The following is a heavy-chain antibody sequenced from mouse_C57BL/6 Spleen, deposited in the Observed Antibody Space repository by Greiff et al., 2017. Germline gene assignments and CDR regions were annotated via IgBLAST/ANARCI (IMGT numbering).Heavy chain of an antibody. J-gene: IGHJ1*03. D-gene: IGHD1-1*01. V-gene: IGHV1-81*01. CDR1: GYTFTSYG. CDR2: IYPRSGNT. CDR3: AIYYYGSSLWYFDV. Sequence: QVQLKQSGAELARPGASVKLSCKASGYTFTSYGISWVKQRTGQGLEWIGEIYPRSGNTYYNEKFKGKATLTADKSSSTAYMELRSLTSEDSAVYFCAIYYYGSSLWYFDVWGTGTTVTVSS.